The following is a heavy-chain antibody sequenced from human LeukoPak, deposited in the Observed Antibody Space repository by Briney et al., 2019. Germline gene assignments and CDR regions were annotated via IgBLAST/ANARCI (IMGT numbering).Heavy chain of an antibody. D-gene: IGHD6-19*01. V-gene: IGHV4-31*03. J-gene: IGHJ4*02. Sequence: SQTLSLTCTVSGGSISSGGYYWSWIRQHPGKGLEWIGYIYYSGSTYYNPSLKSRVTISEDTSKNQFSLKLSSVTAADTAVYYCARARIAVAGTVGYYFDYWGQGTLVTVSS. CDR3: ARARIAVAGTVGYYFDY. CDR2: IYYSGST. CDR1: GGSISSGGYY.